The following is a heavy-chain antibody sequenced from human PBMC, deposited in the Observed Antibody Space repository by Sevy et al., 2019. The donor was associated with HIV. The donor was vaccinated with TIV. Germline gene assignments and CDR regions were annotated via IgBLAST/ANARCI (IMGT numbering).Heavy chain of an antibody. CDR3: AGENAWGRGYS. J-gene: IGHJ4*02. CDR2: IYYNDHI. D-gene: IGHD1-26*01. CDR1: GGSITSLY. V-gene: IGHV4-59*08. Sequence: SETLSLTCTVSGGSITSLYWNWIRQPPGKGLEWIANIYYNDHINYNPSLKSRVTLSLNTSKKQFSLRLSSVTAADTAMYYCAGENAWGRGYSWGQGTLVTVSS.